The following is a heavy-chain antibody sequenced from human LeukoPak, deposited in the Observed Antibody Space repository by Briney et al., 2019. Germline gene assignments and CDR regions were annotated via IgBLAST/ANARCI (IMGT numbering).Heavy chain of an antibody. J-gene: IGHJ4*02. CDR2: ISADNGTT. CDR1: GHTFTDYA. V-gene: IGHV1-3*01. CDR3: AGTYYYDSSGYYPAFDY. D-gene: IGHD3-22*01. Sequence: GASVKVSCKASGHTFTDYAMHWVRQAPGQRLEWMRWISADNGTTEYSQKFQGRVTITRDTSASTAYMDLSSLRSEDTAIYYCAGTYYYDSSGYYPAFDYWGQGTLVTVSS.